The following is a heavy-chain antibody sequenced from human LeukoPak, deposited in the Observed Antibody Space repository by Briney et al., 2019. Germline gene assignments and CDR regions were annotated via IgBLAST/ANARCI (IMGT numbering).Heavy chain of an antibody. CDR1: GASIRSYY. J-gene: IGHJ4*02. CDR3: ARHYGDNGFDY. CDR2: ITGSGST. D-gene: IGHD4/OR15-4a*01. V-gene: IGHV4-4*09. Sequence: PSETLSLTCTVSGASIRSYYWSWIQQPPGGGLDWIGYITGSGSTNYNPYLKSRLTISMDASENQVSLKLSSVTAADTAVYYCARHYGDNGFDYWGQGTLVTVSS.